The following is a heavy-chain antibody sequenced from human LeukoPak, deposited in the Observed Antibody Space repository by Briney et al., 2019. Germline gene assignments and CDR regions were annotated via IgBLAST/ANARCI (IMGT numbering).Heavy chain of an antibody. CDR3: ARVRVPVTGGYYIDY. J-gene: IGHJ4*02. Sequence: PSETLSLTCTVSGGSISSGDYYWSWIRQPPGKGLEWIGRIFSRGSTNFNPSLKSRVTMSMDTSKNQFSLSLNSVTAADTAVYYCARVRVPVTGGYYIDYWGQGTLVTVSS. D-gene: IGHD2-15*01. CDR2: IFSRGST. V-gene: IGHV4-61*02. CDR1: GGSISSGDYY.